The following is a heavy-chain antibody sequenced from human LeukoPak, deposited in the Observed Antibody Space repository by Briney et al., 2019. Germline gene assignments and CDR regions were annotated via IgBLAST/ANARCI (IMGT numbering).Heavy chain of an antibody. CDR2: ISYDGSNK. Sequence: GGSLRLSCAASGFTFSNYGMHWVRQAPGKGREWVAVISYDGSNKNYADSVEGRFTISRDNSKNTYLQMNSLRPEDTAVYYCARDPAAAAGPLFDYWGQGTLVTVSS. J-gene: IGHJ4*02. CDR1: GFTFSNYG. V-gene: IGHV3-30*03. CDR3: ARDPAAAAGPLFDY. D-gene: IGHD6-13*01.